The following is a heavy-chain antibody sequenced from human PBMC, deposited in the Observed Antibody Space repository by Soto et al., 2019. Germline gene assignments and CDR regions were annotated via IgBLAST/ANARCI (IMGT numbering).Heavy chain of an antibody. Sequence: QVQLVQSGAEVKKPGASVKVSCKASGYTFTSYYMHWVRQAPGQGLEWMGIINPSGGSTSYAQKFQGRVPMTRETSTSTVYMELSSLRSEDTAVYYCAREGQHHGWWFDPWGQGTLVTVSS. CDR2: INPSGGST. J-gene: IGHJ5*02. V-gene: IGHV1-46*01. CDR3: AREGQHHGWWFDP. D-gene: IGHD6-13*01. CDR1: GYTFTSYY.